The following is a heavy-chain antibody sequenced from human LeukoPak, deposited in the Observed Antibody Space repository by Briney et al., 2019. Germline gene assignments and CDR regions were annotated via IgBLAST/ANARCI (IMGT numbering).Heavy chain of an antibody. Sequence: GGSLRLSCAASGFTFSDYYMSWVRQAPGKGLEWVANIKQDGNEKYYVDSVKGRFTISRDNAKNSLFLQMHSLRAEDTAVYYCARDGSATAIKYYWGQGTLVTVSS. D-gene: IGHD2-2*02. V-gene: IGHV3-7*01. CDR1: GFTFSDYY. CDR2: IKQDGNEK. CDR3: ARDGSATAIKYY. J-gene: IGHJ4*02.